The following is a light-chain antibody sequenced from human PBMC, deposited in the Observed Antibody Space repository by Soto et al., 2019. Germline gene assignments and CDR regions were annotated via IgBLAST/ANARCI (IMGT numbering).Light chain of an antibody. CDR2: GAS. J-gene: IGKJ1*01. CDR1: ESVSTN. Sequence: EIEMTQSPATLSLAPGERVTLSCSASESVSTNLAWYQQKAGQAPRLLIYGASTRATGIPARFSGSGSGTEFTLTISGLQSEDFAVYYCHQYSIWLTFGQGTKVEIK. V-gene: IGKV3-15*01. CDR3: HQYSIWLT.